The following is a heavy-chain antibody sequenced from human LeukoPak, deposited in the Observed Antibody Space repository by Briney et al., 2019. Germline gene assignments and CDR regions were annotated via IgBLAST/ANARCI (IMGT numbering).Heavy chain of an antibody. CDR1: GYSFPTYW. J-gene: IGHJ4*02. CDR2: IYPDDSDT. D-gene: IGHD6-19*01. Sequence: GESLKISCKGSGYSFPTYWIGWVRQMPGKGLEWMGIIYPDDSDTRYSPSFEGQVTISAHKSISTAYLQWSSLKASDTAMYYCARRRGYSSGWATSGPYYSDYWGQGTLVTVSS. V-gene: IGHV5-51*01. CDR3: ARRRGYSSGWATSGPYYSDY.